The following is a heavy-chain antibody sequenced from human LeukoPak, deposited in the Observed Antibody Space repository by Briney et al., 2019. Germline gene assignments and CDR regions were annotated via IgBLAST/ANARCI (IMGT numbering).Heavy chain of an antibody. J-gene: IGHJ4*02. CDR2: IYYSGST. D-gene: IGHD3-22*01. V-gene: IGHV4-30-4*01. CDR3: AREHLDSSGYYYGLDY. Sequence: SQTLSLTCTVSGGSISSGDYYWSWIRQPPGEGLGWICYIYYSGSTYYNPSLKSRVTISVDTSENQFSLKLSSVTAADTAVYYCAREHLDSSGYYYGLDYWGQGTLVTVSS. CDR1: GGSISSGDYY.